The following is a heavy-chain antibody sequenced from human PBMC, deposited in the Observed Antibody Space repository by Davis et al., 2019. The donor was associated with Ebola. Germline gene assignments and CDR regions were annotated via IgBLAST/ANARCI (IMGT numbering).Heavy chain of an antibody. CDR2: IIPILGIA. CDR3: ARDGMTTVTSLYYYYYGMDV. J-gene: IGHJ6*04. V-gene: IGHV1-69*04. CDR1: GGTFSSYT. D-gene: IGHD4-17*01. Sequence: SVKVSCKASGGTFSSYTISWVRQAPGQGLEWMGRIIPILGIANYAQKFQGRVTITADKSTSTAYMELSSLRSDDTAVYYCARDGMTTVTSLYYYYYGMDVWGKGTTVTVSS.